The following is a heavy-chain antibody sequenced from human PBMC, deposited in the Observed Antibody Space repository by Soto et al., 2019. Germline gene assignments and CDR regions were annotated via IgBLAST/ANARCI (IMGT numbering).Heavy chain of an antibody. D-gene: IGHD2-8*01. V-gene: IGHV3-11*01. CDR3: ARSEGPTNNDY. CDR1: GFTFSDYY. Sequence: GGSLRLSCAASGFTFSDYYMSWIRQAPGKGLEWVSYISSSSSTKYYADSVKGRFTISRDNAKKSMYLQMNSLRAEDTAVYYCARSEGPTNNDYWGQGTLVTVSS. CDR2: ISSSSSTK. J-gene: IGHJ4*02.